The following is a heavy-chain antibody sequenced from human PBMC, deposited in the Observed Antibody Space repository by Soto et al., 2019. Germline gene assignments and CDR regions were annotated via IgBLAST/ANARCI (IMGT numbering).Heavy chain of an antibody. J-gene: IGHJ4*02. CDR1: GYTFTSYD. Sequence: GASVKVSFKASGYTFTSYDINWLRQATGQGLEWMGWMNPNSGNTGYAQKFQGRVTMTRNTSISTAYMELSSLRSEDTAVYYCARGLGREGYPGGVDYWGQGTLVTVSS. D-gene: IGHD3-10*01. V-gene: IGHV1-8*01. CDR3: ARGLGREGYPGGVDY. CDR2: MNPNSGNT.